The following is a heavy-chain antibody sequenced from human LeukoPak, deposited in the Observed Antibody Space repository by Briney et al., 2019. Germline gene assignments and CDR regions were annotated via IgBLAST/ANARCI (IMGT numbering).Heavy chain of an antibody. D-gene: IGHD2-21*01. J-gene: IGHJ4*02. CDR1: RCNFNDYA. CDR3: ARAWSAVVPDAIGS. CDR2: ILPLFATT. V-gene: IGHV1-69*13. Sequence: GPSAKVSCKAPRCNFNDYAVSWVRQAPGQGLEWMGWILPLFATTNYVQKFQGQVSITADESTATAYLELRSLKYEDTAVYYCARAWSAVVPDAIGSGGQGTLVTVSS.